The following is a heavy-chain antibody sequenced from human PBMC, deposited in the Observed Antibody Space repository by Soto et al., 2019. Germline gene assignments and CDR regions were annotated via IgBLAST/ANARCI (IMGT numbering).Heavy chain of an antibody. CDR1: GFSITTYW. D-gene: IGHD3-16*01. CDR3: ARDVGFDYVN. V-gene: IGHV3-7*01. J-gene: IGHJ4*02. Sequence: EVQLVESGGGLVQPGGSLRISCAVSGFSITTYWMSWVRQAPGKGLQWVASIKQDGSEIYYLDSVRGRFTISRDSAENSLQLLMNSLSDEDTGVYFCARDVGFDYVNWGQGTLVTFSS. CDR2: IKQDGSEI.